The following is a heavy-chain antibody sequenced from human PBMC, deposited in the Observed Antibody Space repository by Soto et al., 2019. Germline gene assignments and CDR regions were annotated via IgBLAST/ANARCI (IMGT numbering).Heavy chain of an antibody. J-gene: IGHJ4*02. Sequence: QVQLQESGPGLVKPSQTLSLTCTVSGGSISSGGYYWSWIRQHPGKGLEWIGYIYYSGSTYYNPSLKSRVTISVNTSKNQFPPKLSSGTAAGTALYYCAREGGIVGATAADYWGQGTLVTVSS. V-gene: IGHV4-31*03. CDR2: IYYSGST. CDR3: AREGGIVGATAADY. D-gene: IGHD1-26*01. CDR1: GGSISSGGYY.